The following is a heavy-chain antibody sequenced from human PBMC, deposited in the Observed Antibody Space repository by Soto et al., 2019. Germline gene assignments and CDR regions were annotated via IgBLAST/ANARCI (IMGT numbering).Heavy chain of an antibody. CDR3: ASHSSGWYFWFDP. Sequence: LRLSCAASGFTFSDYYMSWIRQAPGKGLEWVSYISSSGSTIYYADSVKGRFTISRDNAKNSLYLQMNSLRAEDTAVYYCASHSSGWYFWFDPWGQGTLVTVSS. CDR2: ISSSGSTI. J-gene: IGHJ5*02. D-gene: IGHD6-19*01. V-gene: IGHV3-11*01. CDR1: GFTFSDYY.